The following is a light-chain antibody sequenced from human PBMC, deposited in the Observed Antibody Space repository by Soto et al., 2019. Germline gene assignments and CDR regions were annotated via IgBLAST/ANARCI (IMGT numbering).Light chain of an antibody. Sequence: QSVLTQPASVSGSPGQSITISCTGTSSDVGGYNAVSWYQQHPGKAPQLMIYEVSHRPSDVSNRFSGSKSGNTASLTISGLQAEDEADYYCSSYSTTTTLFGRGTKVTVL. CDR1: SSDVGGYNA. CDR3: SSYSTTTTL. J-gene: IGLJ2*01. V-gene: IGLV2-14*01. CDR2: EVS.